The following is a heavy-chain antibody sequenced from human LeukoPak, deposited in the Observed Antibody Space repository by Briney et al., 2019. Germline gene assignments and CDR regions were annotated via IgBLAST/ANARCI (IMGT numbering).Heavy chain of an antibody. CDR2: FDPEDGET. J-gene: IGHJ4*02. CDR1: GYTLTELS. Sequence: ASVKVSCKVSGYTLTELSMHWVRQAPGKGLEWMGGFDPEDGETIYAQKFQGRVTMTEDTSTDTAYMELSSLRSEDTAVYYCATVDSSTPYFDYWGQGTLVTVSS. D-gene: IGHD2-2*01. V-gene: IGHV1-24*01. CDR3: ATVDSSTPYFDY.